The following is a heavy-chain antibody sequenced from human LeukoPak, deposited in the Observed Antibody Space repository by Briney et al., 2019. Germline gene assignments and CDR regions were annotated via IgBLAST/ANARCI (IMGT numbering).Heavy chain of an antibody. D-gene: IGHD3-10*01. CDR3: AKGTPAPYYYGSGSSFDY. V-gene: IGHV3-30*18. Sequence: GRSLRLSCAASGVTFSSYGMHWVRQAPGKGLEWVAVISYDGSNKYYADSVKGRFTISRDNSKNTLYLQMNSLRAEDTAVYYCAKGTPAPYYYGSGSSFDYWGQGTLVTVSS. CDR2: ISYDGSNK. J-gene: IGHJ4*02. CDR1: GVTFSSYG.